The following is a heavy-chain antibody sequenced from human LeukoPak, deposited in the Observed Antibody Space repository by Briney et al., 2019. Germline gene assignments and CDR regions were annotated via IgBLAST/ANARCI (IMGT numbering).Heavy chain of an antibody. V-gene: IGHV3-9*01. CDR2: ISWNSGSI. CDR3: AKDRLYSSSHQYDY. J-gene: IGHJ4*02. Sequence: PGGSLRLSCAASGFTFDDYATHWVRQAPGKGLEWVSGISWNSGSIGYADSVKGRFTISRDNAKNSLYLQMNSLRAEDTALYYCAKDRLYSSSHQYDYWGQGTLVTVSS. CDR1: GFTFDDYA. D-gene: IGHD6-13*01.